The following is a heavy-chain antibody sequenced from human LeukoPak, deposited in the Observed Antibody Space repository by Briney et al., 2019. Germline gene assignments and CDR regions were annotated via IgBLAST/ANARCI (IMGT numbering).Heavy chain of an antibody. Sequence: GGSLRLSCAASGFTVSRTYMSWVRQAPGKGLEWVSVIYSSGSTYYADSVKGRFTISRDNSKNTLYLQMNSLRAEDTAVYYCASGNNPTTLTTVTTSPFDYWGQGTLVTVSS. J-gene: IGHJ4*02. V-gene: IGHV3-53*01. CDR2: IYSSGST. D-gene: IGHD4-17*01. CDR3: ASGNNPTTLTTVTTSPFDY. CDR1: GFTVSRTY.